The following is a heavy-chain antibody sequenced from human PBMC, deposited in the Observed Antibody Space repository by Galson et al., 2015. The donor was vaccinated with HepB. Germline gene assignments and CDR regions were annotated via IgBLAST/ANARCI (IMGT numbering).Heavy chain of an antibody. J-gene: IGHJ4*02. V-gene: IGHV3-23*01. D-gene: IGHD3-16*01. Sequence: LRLSCATSGFTFGSYAMSWVRQAPGGGLEWVSSISDSGGDTYYADSVKGRFIISRDNSRDTLYLQMSRLRAEDTAHYYCAKSLRWVDTFNIGDFAYWGQGSLVVVSS. CDR1: GFTFGSYA. CDR2: ISDSGGDT. CDR3: AKSLRWVDTFNIGDFAY.